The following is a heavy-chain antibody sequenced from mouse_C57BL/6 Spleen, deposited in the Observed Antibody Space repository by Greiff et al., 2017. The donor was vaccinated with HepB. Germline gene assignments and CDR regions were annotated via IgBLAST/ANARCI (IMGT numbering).Heavy chain of an antibody. CDR1: GYSFTSYY. J-gene: IGHJ3*01. V-gene: IGHV1-66*01. CDR2: IYPGSGNT. Sequence: QVQLQQSGPELVKPGASVKISCKASGYSFTSYYIHWVKQRPGQGLEWIGWIYPGSGNTKYNEKFKGKATLTADTSSSTAYMQLSSLTAEDSAVYYCARPHYCGSSPFAYWGQGTLVTVSA. D-gene: IGHD1-1*01. CDR3: ARPHYCGSSPFAY.